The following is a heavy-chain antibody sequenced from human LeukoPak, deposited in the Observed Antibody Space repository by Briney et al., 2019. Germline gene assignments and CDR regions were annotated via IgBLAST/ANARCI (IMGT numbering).Heavy chain of an antibody. J-gene: IGHJ6*03. CDR1: GSFSDHS. CDR2: IDEKRRT. D-gene: IGHD6-13*01. Sequence: SETLSLTCAVYGSFSDHSWSWVRQPPGKGLEWIGEIDEKRRTSYSPSLTSRVTMSVDTSKNQFSLKLSSVTAADTAVYFCAGHGGPYTWYPYYYYYMDVWGKGTSVTVSS. CDR3: AGHGGPYTWYPYYYYYMDV. V-gene: IGHV4-34*01.